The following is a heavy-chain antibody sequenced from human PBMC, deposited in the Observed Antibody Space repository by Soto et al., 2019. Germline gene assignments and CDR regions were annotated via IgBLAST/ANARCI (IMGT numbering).Heavy chain of an antibody. V-gene: IGHV1-46*01. CDR2: INPSGGST. Sequence: ASVKVSCKASGYTFTSYYMHWVRQAPGQGLEWMGIINPSGGSTSYAQKFQGRVTMTRDTSTSTVYMELSSLRSEDTAMYYCARVIIVAVAGTDGFDYWGQGTLVTVSS. CDR3: ARVIIVAVAGTDGFDY. D-gene: IGHD6-19*01. CDR1: GYTFTSYY. J-gene: IGHJ4*02.